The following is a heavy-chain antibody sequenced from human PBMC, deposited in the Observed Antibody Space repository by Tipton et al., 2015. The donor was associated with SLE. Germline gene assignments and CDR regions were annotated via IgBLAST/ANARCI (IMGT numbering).Heavy chain of an antibody. V-gene: IGHV3-30*04. Sequence: SLRLSCAASGFTFSSYAMGWVRQAPGKGLEWVAVISYDGSNKYYADSVKGRFTISRDNSKNTLYLQMNSLRAENTAVYYCAREEVFLDAFDIWGQGTMVTVSS. CDR1: GFTFSSYA. CDR2: ISYDGSNK. D-gene: IGHD1-14*01. J-gene: IGHJ3*02. CDR3: AREEVFLDAFDI.